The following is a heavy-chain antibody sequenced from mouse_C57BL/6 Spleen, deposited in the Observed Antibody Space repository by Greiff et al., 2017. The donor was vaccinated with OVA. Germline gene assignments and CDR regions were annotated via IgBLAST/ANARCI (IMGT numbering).Heavy chain of an antibody. D-gene: IGHD2-4*01. V-gene: IGHV1-81*01. CDR1: GYTFTSYG. Sequence: QVQLQQSGAELARPGASVKLSCKASGYTFTSYGISWVKQRTGQGLEWIGEIYPRSGNTYYNEKFKGKATLTADKSSSTAYMELRSLTSEDSAVYFCARFYDYDENYFDDWGQGTTLTVSS. J-gene: IGHJ2*01. CDR3: ARFYDYDENYFDD. CDR2: IYPRSGNT.